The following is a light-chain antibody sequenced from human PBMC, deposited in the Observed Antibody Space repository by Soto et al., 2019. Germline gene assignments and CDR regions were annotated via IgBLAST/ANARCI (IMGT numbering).Light chain of an antibody. CDR2: GES. CDR1: QSVSSSY. J-gene: IGKJ2*02. Sequence: IVSTQSPGTLSLSPGERATLSCRASQSVSSSYLAWYQHKPGQASRLLIDGESSSGTGIPYRCSGSGAGTVFTLTISRIDPDYFAVYYCQQYGSLPRTFGQGTKLVIK. V-gene: IGKV3-20*01. CDR3: QQYGSLPRT.